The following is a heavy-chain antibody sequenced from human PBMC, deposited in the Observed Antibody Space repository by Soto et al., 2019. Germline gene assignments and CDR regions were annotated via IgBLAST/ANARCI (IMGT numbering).Heavy chain of an antibody. J-gene: IGHJ6*02. V-gene: IGHV3-23*01. CDR3: AKDFPTDVGDWARASYYYSAMYG. D-gene: IGHD2-21*01. Sequence: PGRSLRLSCAASGFTFSSYAMSWVRQAPGKGLEWVSAISGSGGSTYYADSVKGRFTISRDNSKNTLYLQMNSLRAEDTAVYYCAKDFPTDVGDWARASYYYSAMYGWGPVTKLTVPS. CDR1: GFTFSSYA. CDR2: ISGSGGST.